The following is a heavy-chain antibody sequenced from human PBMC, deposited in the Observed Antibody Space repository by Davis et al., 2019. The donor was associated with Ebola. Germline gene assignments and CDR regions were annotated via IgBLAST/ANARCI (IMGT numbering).Heavy chain of an antibody. CDR1: GGSISSSSYY. D-gene: IGHD2-2*01. Sequence: MPSETLSLTCTVSGGSISSSSYYWSWIRQPPGKGLEWIGYIYYSGSTNYNPSLKSRVTISVDTSKNQFSLKLSSVTAADTAVYYCARDRTIVVVPAAISYYYGMDVWGQGTTVTVSS. V-gene: IGHV4-61*01. CDR2: IYYSGST. J-gene: IGHJ6*02. CDR3: ARDRTIVVVPAAISYYYGMDV.